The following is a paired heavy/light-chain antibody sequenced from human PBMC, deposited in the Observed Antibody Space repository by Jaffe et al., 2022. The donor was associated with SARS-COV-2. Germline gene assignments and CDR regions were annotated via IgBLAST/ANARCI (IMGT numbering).Light chain of an antibody. V-gene: IGKV4-1*01. CDR3: QQYYSTPPRT. J-gene: IGKJ2*01. CDR2: WAS. Sequence: DIVMTQSPDSLAVSLGERATINCKSSQSVLYSSNNKNYLAWYQQKPGQPPKLLIYWASTRESGVPDRFSGSGSGTDFTLTISSLQAEDVAVYYCQQYYSTPPRTFGQGTKLEIK. CDR1: QSVLYSSNNKNY.
Heavy chain of an antibody. V-gene: IGHV4-34*01. CDR2: INHSGST. CDR1: GGSFSGYY. Sequence: QVQLQQWGAGLLKPSETLSLTCAVYGGSFSGYYWSWIRQPPGKGLEWIGEINHSGSTNYNPSLKSRVTISVDTSKNQFSLKLSSVTAADTAVYYCARDHHRYYDFWSGYYSGRGWFDPWGQGTLVTVSS. D-gene: IGHD3-3*01. J-gene: IGHJ5*02. CDR3: ARDHHRYYDFWSGYYSGRGWFDP.